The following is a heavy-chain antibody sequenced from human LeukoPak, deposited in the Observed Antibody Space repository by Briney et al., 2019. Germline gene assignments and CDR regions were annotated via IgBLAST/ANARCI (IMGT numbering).Heavy chain of an antibody. CDR2: IYHSGST. V-gene: IGHV4-38-2*01. CDR3: ATERRSGQIFDY. CDR1: GYSINSGYH. Sequence: SETLSLTCAVSGYSINSGYHWGWIRQPPGKGLEWIGNIYHSGSTYYNPSLKSRVTISVDTSKNQFSLKLSSVTAADTAVYYCATERRSGQIFDYWGQGTLVTVSS. J-gene: IGHJ4*02. D-gene: IGHD3-3*01.